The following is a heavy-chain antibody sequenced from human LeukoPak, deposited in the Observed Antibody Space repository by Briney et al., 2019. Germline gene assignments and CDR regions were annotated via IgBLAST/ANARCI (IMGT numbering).Heavy chain of an antibody. CDR2: INYSGRT. J-gene: IGHJ3*02. D-gene: IGHD3-22*01. CDR1: GGSIASYC. Sequence: KASETLSLTCTGSGGSIASYCWSWIRQSPGKRLEWIASINYSGRTKLNPSLQSRVTISLDMSNNHFSLQLRSVTAADTAIYYCARLLDYDNSGDPDTFDIWGQGTMVTVFS. V-gene: IGHV4-59*01. CDR3: ARLLDYDNSGDPDTFDI.